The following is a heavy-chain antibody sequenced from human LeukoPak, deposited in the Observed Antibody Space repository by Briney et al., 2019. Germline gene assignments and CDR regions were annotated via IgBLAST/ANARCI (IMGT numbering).Heavy chain of an antibody. CDR3: ARDPRGHCSVGSCYRQAYFDF. CDR2: VSYDGSNQ. V-gene: IGHV3-30*03. CDR1: GFTFSSYD. Sequence: PGGSLRLSCAASGFTFSSYDMHCVRQAPGKWLEWVAVVSYDGSNQYHADSVEGRFTISRDNSWDTLYLQMNSLRAEDTAVYYCARDPRGHCSVGSCYRQAYFDFWGQGTLVTVSS. J-gene: IGHJ4*02. D-gene: IGHD2-15*01.